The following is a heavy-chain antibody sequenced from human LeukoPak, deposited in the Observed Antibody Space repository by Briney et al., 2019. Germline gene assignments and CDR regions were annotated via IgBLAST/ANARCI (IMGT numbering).Heavy chain of an antibody. V-gene: IGHV3-64*01. CDR1: GFTFSNYT. CDR2: ISNNGGST. Sequence: GGSLRLSCAASGFTFSNYTVHWVRQAPGKGLEYISAISNNGGSTYYANSVKGRFSISRDNSKNTLYLQMRSLRAEDMALYYCARGISMILVPTSFDYWGQGTLVAVSS. D-gene: IGHD3-22*01. CDR3: ARGISMILVPTSFDY. J-gene: IGHJ4*02.